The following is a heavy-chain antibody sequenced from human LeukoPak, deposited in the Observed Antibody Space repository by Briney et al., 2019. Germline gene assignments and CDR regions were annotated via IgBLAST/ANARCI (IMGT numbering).Heavy chain of an antibody. V-gene: IGHV3-43*02. J-gene: IGHJ6*02. D-gene: IGHD6-6*01. CDR2: ISGDGDTT. Sequence: PGGSLRLSCAASGFTFDDSAMHWVRQLPGKGLEWVSLISGDGDTTYYEDSVEGRFTISRDNRKNSLYLEMNSLRTEDTALYYCVLGSSDYYYYAMDVWGQGTTVTVSS. CDR3: VLGSSDYYYYAMDV. CDR1: GFTFDDSA.